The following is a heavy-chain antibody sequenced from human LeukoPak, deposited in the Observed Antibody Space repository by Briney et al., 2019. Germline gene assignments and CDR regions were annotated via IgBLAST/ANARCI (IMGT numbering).Heavy chain of an antibody. V-gene: IGHV3-23*01. CDR2: ISGSGGST. J-gene: IGHJ4*02. D-gene: IGHD2-21*01. Sequence: PGGSLRLSCAASGFTFSSYAMSWVRQAPGKGLEWASAISGSGGSTYYADSVKGRFTISRDSSKNTLYLQMNRLRAEDAAAYYCAKAPVTTCTGAYCYPFDYWGQGTLVTVSS. CDR1: GFTFSSYA. CDR3: AKAPVTTCTGAYCYPFDY.